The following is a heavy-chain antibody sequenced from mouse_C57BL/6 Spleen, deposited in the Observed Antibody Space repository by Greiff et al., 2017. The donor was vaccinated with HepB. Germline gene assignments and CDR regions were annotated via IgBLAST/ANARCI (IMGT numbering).Heavy chain of an antibody. D-gene: IGHD2-1*01. Sequence: QVQLQHPGAELVRPGTSVKLSCKASGYTFTSYWMHWVKQRPGQGLEWIGVIDPSDSYTNYNQKFKGKATLTVDTSSSTAYMQLSSLTSEDSAVYYCAKGDYGNFYFDYWGQGTTLTVSS. CDR2: IDPSDSYT. CDR1: GYTFTSYW. J-gene: IGHJ2*01. V-gene: IGHV1-59*01. CDR3: AKGDYGNFYFDY.